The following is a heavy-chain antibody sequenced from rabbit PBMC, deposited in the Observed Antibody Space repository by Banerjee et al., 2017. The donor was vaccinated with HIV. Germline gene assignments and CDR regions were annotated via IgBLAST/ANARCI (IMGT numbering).Heavy chain of an antibody. J-gene: IGHJ4*01. CDR1: GFTLSSYW. D-gene: IGHD4-1*01. V-gene: IGHV1S40*01. CDR2: IYTSGTGST. Sequence: QSLEESGGDLVKPGASLTLTCTASGFTLSSYWICWVRQAPGKGLEWIGCIYTSGTGSTYYATRVNGRFTISKASSTTVTLQLNSLTAADTATYFCARDPPYDSSGWFNLWGQGTLVTVS. CDR3: ARDPPYDSSGWFNL.